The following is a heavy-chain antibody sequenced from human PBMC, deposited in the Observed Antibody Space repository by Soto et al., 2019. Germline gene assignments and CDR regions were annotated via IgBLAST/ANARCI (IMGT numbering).Heavy chain of an antibody. Sequence: QLQLQESGPGLVKPSETLSLTCSVSGGSISSSSYFWGWIRQPPGKGLEWIGSIYYSGSTYYNPSLTSRVTVSVDTSKNQFSLKLSSVTAAGTAVYYCARHPSDFWFDPWGQGTLVTVSS. J-gene: IGHJ5*02. CDR3: ARHPSDFWFDP. V-gene: IGHV4-39*01. CDR1: GGSISSSSYF. D-gene: IGHD2-21*02. CDR2: IYYSGST.